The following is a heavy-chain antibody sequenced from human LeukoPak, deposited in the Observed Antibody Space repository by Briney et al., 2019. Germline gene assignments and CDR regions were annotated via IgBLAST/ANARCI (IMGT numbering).Heavy chain of an antibody. CDR3: ARREGYYDSSGRNLDY. J-gene: IGHJ4*02. CDR1: GYTFTSYG. CDR2: ISAYNGNT. D-gene: IGHD3-22*01. Sequence: GASVNVSCKASGYTFTSYGISWVRQAPGQGLEWMGWISAYNGNTNYAQKLQGRVTMTTDTSTSTAYMELRSLRSDDTAVYYCARREGYYDSSGRNLDYWGQGTLVTVSS. V-gene: IGHV1-18*01.